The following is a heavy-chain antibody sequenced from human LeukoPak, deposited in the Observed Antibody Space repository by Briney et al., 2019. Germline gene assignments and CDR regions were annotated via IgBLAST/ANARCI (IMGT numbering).Heavy chain of an antibody. D-gene: IGHD4-17*01. CDR1: GYTFTSYY. V-gene: IGHV1-46*01. J-gene: IGHJ6*02. CDR2: INPSGGST. CDR3: ARDRPPTVTTLYYYYGMDV. Sequence: ASVKVSCKASGYTFTSYYMHWVRQAPGQGLEWMGIINPSGGSTSYAQKFQGRVTMTRDTSTSTVYMELRSLRSDDTAVYYCARDRPPTVTTLYYYYGMDVWGQGTTVTVSS.